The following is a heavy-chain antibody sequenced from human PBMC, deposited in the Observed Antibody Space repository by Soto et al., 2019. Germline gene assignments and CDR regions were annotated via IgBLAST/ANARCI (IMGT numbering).Heavy chain of an antibody. V-gene: IGHV1-18*01. CDR1: GYTFSSYG. Sequence: QVQLVQSGTEVKKPGASVKVSCKASGYTFSSYGISWVRQAPGQGLEWMGWISGYNGNTKYAQKLQGRVTMTTDTAAGTAYVELRRLRSDGTAVYYCARGSRLFGVVICQHYDMDVWGQGTTVTVSS. J-gene: IGHJ6*02. D-gene: IGHD3-3*01. CDR2: ISGYNGNT. CDR3: ARGSRLFGVVICQHYDMDV.